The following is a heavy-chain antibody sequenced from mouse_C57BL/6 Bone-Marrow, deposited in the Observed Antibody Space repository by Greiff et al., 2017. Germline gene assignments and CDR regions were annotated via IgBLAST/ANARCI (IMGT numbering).Heavy chain of an antibody. J-gene: IGHJ2*01. CDR3: ASLLWLRREDY. CDR1: GYTFTGYW. V-gene: IGHV1-7*01. D-gene: IGHD2-2*01. Sequence: VQLQQSGAELAKPGASVKLSCKASGYTFTGYWMHWVKQRPGQGLEWIGYINPSSGYTKYNQKFKDKATLTADKSSSTAYLQLSSLTYEDSAVYYCASLLWLRREDYWGQGTTLTVSS. CDR2: INPSSGYT.